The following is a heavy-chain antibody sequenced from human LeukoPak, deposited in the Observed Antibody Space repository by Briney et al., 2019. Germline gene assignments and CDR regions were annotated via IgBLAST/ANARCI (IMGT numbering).Heavy chain of an antibody. V-gene: IGHV3-21*01. CDR2: ISSSSSYI. J-gene: IGHJ4*02. CDR1: GFTFSSYS. CDR3: ARDVEMATNYFDY. D-gene: IGHD5-24*01. Sequence: PGGSLRLSCAASGFTFSSYSMNWVRQAPGKGLEWVSSISSSSSYIYYADSVKGRFTISRDYAKNSLYLQMNSLRAEDTAVYYCARDVEMATNYFDYWGQGTLVTVSS.